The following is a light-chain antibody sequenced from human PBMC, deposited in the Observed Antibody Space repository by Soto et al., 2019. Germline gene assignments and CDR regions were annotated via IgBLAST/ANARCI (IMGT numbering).Light chain of an antibody. Sequence: QSVLIQPPSASGTPGQRVTISCSGSTANIEANYVYWYQQLPGTAPKLLIYRNKERPSGVPDRFSGSKSGTSASLAVSGLRSEDEADYFCTSGDDSLSAWLFGGGTKLTVL. J-gene: IGLJ3*02. CDR2: RNK. CDR3: TSGDDSLSAWL. V-gene: IGLV1-47*01. CDR1: TANIEANY.